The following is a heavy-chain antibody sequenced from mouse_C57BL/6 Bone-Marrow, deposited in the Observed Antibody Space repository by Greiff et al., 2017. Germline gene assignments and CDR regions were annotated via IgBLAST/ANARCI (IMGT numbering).Heavy chain of an antibody. Sequence: EVKLMESGGDLVKPGGSLKLSCAASGFTFSSYGMSWVRQTPDKRLEWVATISSGGSYTYYPDSVKGRFTISRDNAKNTLYLQMSSLKSEDTAMYYCARLTYYSNSYAMGYWGQVTSVSVSS. CDR2: ISSGGSYT. D-gene: IGHD2-5*01. J-gene: IGHJ4*01. CDR3: ARLTYYSNSYAMGY. CDR1: GFTFSSYG. V-gene: IGHV5-6*01.